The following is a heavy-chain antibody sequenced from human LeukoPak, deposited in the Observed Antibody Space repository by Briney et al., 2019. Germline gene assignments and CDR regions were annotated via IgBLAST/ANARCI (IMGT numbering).Heavy chain of an antibody. CDR3: ARSRSIPSHFDY. V-gene: IGHV4-39*07. D-gene: IGHD6-6*01. J-gene: IGHJ4*02. Sequence: PSETLSLTCTVAGGSISSSSYYWGWIRQPPGKGLEWIGSIYYSGSTYYNPSLKSRVTISVDTSKNQFSLKLSSVTAADTAVYYCARSRSIPSHFDYWGQGTLVTVSS. CDR1: GGSISSSSYY. CDR2: IYYSGST.